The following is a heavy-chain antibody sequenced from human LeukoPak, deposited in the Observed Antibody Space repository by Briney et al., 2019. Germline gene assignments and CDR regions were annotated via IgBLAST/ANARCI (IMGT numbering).Heavy chain of an antibody. CDR3: ARFAIVRDLSTYSWTAR. CDR2: VFHTGIT. Sequence: SDTLSLTCVVSGFSGSTSYYGGWIRQPPGRGLEWIGVVFHTGITYYNTSLQSRVTISIDTSKRHFSLQLTSVTAADTAVYFCARFAIVRDLSTYSWTARWGQRTLVTASS. V-gene: IGHV4-38-2*01. CDR1: GFSGSTSYY. D-gene: IGHD3-10*01. J-gene: IGHJ5*02.